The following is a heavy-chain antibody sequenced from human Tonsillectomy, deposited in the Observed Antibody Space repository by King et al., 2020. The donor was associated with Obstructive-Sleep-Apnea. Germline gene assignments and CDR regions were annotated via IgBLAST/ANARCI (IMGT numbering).Heavy chain of an antibody. Sequence: QLVQSGAEVKKPGASVKVSCKASGYTFTGYYMHWVRQAPGQGLEWMGWINPNSGGTNYAQKFQGWVTMTRDTSISTAYMELSRLRADATAVYSCAREVSYYYGSGSYYNVDYYYGMDVWGQGTTVTVSS. D-gene: IGHD3-10*01. CDR2: INPNSGGT. CDR1: GYTFTGYY. V-gene: IGHV1-2*04. J-gene: IGHJ6*02. CDR3: AREVSYYYGSGSYYNVDYYYGMDV.